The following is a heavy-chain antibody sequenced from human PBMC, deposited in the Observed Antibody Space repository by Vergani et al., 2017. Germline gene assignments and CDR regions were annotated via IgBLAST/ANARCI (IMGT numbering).Heavy chain of an antibody. D-gene: IGHD6-13*01. CDR2: IKQDGSEK. CDR1: GFTFSSYW. CDR3: ARDGVAAAGTHPLRYYYYYGMDV. V-gene: IGHV3-7*01. Sequence: EVQLVESGGGLVQPGGSLRLSCEASGFTFSSYWMSWVRQAPGKGLEWVANIKQDGSEKYYVDSVKGRFTISRDNAKNSLYLQMNSLRAEDTAVYYCARDGVAAAGTHPLRYYYYYGMDVWGQGTTVTVSS. J-gene: IGHJ6*02.